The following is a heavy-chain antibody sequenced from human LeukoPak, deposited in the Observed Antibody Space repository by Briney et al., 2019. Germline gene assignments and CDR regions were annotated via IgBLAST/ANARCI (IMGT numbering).Heavy chain of an antibody. CDR3: ARDQSQLRGAWWFDP. D-gene: IGHD4-17*01. V-gene: IGHV3-21*01. Sequence: ETLSLTCTVSGGSISSSSYYWGWIRQPPGKGLEWVSSINSSSSYVYYADSVRGRFTVSRDNAKNSLYLQMSSLRAEDTAVYYCARDQSQLRGAWWFDPWGQGTLVTVSS. CDR2: INSSSSYV. J-gene: IGHJ5*02. CDR1: GGSISSSS.